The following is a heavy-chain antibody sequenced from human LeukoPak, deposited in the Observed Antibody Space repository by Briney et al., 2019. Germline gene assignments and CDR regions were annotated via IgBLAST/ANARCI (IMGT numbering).Heavy chain of an antibody. V-gene: IGHV3-23*01. Sequence: GGSLRLSCAASGFTFSSYGMSWVRQAPGKGLEWVSAISGSGGSTYYADSVRGRFTISRDNSKSTLSLQMNSLRVEDTAIYYCATYRQVLLPFESWGQGTLVTVSS. D-gene: IGHD5-18*01. J-gene: IGHJ4*02. CDR1: GFTFSSYG. CDR3: ATYRQVLLPFES. CDR2: ISGSGGST.